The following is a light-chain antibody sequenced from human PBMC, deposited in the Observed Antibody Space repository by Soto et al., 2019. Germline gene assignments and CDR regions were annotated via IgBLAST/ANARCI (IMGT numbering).Light chain of an antibody. CDR2: AAS. Sequence: DIQMTQSPSSLSASVGDRVTITCRASQSISSSLNWYQQKPGKAPKLLIYAASSLQSGDPSRFSGSGSVTDFTLTISNLQPDDFQTYYCQQSYSTPLFGPGTKVDIK. J-gene: IGKJ3*01. CDR1: QSISSS. V-gene: IGKV1-39*01. CDR3: QQSYSTPL.